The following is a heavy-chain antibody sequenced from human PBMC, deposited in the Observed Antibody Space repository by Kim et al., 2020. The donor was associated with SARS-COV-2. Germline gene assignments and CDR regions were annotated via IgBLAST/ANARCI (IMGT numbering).Heavy chain of an antibody. J-gene: IGHJ4*02. Sequence: DYAAPVKGRFTISRDDSKNTLYLQMNSLKTEDTAVYYCTTMEMDLADFDYWGQGTLVTVSS. CDR3: TTMEMDLADFDY. V-gene: IGHV3-15*01. D-gene: IGHD6-19*01.